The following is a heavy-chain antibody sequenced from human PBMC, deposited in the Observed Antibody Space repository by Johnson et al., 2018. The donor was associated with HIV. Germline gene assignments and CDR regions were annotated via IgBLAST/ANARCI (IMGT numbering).Heavy chain of an antibody. D-gene: IGHD6-19*01. J-gene: IGHJ3*02. V-gene: IGHV3-53*01. Sequence: VQLVESGGGLIQPGGSLRLSCAASGFTVSTNYMSWVRQAPGKGLEWVSFIYSGGRTYYADPVKGRFTIACDNSKNTLYLQMNSLRAEDTAVYYCATSVEQWLVWNAFDIWGQGTMVTVSS. CDR1: GFTVSTNY. CDR3: ATSVEQWLVWNAFDI. CDR2: IYSGGRT.